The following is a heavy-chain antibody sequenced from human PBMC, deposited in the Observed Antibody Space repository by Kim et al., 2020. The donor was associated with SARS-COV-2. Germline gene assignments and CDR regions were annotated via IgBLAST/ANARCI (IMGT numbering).Heavy chain of an antibody. Sequence: ASVKVSCKASGYTFTSYGISWVRQAPGQGLEWMGWISAYNGNTNYAQKLQGRVTMTTDTSTSTAYMELRSLRSDDTAVYYCARVGIRYGDYGVADYWGQGTLVTVSS. V-gene: IGHV1-18*04. D-gene: IGHD4-17*01. CDR2: ISAYNGNT. CDR3: ARVGIRYGDYGVADY. J-gene: IGHJ4*02. CDR1: GYTFTSYG.